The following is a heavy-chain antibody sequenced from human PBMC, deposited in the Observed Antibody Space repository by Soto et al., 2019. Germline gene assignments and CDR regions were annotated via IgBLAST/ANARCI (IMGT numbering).Heavy chain of an antibody. CDR3: ARGRYSSSWYDTFDY. V-gene: IGHV4-4*07. J-gene: IGHJ4*02. CDR2: IYTSGST. CDR1: GGSISSYY. Sequence: PSETLSLTCTVSGGSISSYYWSWIRQPAGKGLECIGRIYTSGSTNYNPSLKSRVTMSVDTSKNQFSLKLSSVTAADTAVYYCARGRYSSSWYDTFDYWGQGPLVTLSS. D-gene: IGHD6-13*01.